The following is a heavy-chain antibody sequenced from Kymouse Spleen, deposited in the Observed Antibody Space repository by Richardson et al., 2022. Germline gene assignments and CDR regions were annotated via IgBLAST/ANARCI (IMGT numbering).Heavy chain of an antibody. CDR1: GGSISSSSYY. D-gene: IGHD4-11,IGHD4-11*01. J-gene: IGHJ4*02. V-gene: IGHV4-39*01. Sequence: QLQLQESGPGLVKPSETLSLTCTVSGGSISSSSYYWGWIRQPPGKGLEWIGSIYYSGSTYYNPSLKSRVTISVDTSKNQFSLKLSSVTAADTAVYYCASMTTVTTLFDYWGQGTLVTVSS. CDR3: ASMTTVTTLFDY. CDR2: IYYSGST.